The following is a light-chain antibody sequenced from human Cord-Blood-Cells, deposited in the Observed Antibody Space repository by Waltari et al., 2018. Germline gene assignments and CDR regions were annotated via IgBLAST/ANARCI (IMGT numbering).Light chain of an antibody. V-gene: IGLV2-23*01. CDR2: EGS. CDR3: CSYAGSSTWV. CDR1: SSDVGSYTL. J-gene: IGLJ3*02. Sequence: QSALTQPASVSGSPGQSSTIPCTGTSSDVGSYTLVSCYQQHPGKAPKLMIYEGSKRPSGVSNRFSGSKSGNTASLTISGLQAEDEADYYCCSYAGSSTWVFGGGTKLTVL.